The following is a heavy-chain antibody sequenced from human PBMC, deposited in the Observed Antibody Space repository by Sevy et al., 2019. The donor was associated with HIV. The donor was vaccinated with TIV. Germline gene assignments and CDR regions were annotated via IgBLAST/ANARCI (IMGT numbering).Heavy chain of an antibody. CDR1: GFTFSSYA. D-gene: IGHD1-26*01. CDR2: ISYDGSNK. J-gene: IGHJ3*02. Sequence: GGSLRLSCAASGFTFSSYAMHWVRQAPGKGLEWVAVISYDGSNKYYADSVKGRFTISRDNSKNTLYLQMNSLRAEDTAVYYCPSPTGPWALLGGAFDIWGQGTMVTISS. V-gene: IGHV3-30-3*01. CDR3: PSPTGPWALLGGAFDI.